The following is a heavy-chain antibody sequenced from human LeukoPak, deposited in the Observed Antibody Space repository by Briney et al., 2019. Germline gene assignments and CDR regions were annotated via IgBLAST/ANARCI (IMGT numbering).Heavy chain of an antibody. Sequence: GASVKVSCKASGGTFSSYAIIWVRQAPGQGLEWMGRIIPIFGTANYAQKFQGRVTITADKSTSTAYMELSSLRSEDTAVYYCARGSIAAELNMDVWGKGTTVTVSS. CDR1: GGTFSSYA. CDR2: IIPIFGTA. CDR3: ARGSIAAELNMDV. V-gene: IGHV1-69*06. J-gene: IGHJ6*03. D-gene: IGHD6-13*01.